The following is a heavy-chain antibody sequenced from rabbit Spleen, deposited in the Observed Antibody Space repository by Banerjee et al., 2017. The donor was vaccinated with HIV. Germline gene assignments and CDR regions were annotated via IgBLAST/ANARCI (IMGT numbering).Heavy chain of an antibody. CDR3: ARDLPEIVGWNFGW. CDR1: GFSFSSSYY. J-gene: IGHJ4*01. Sequence: QSLEESGGDLVKPGASLTLTCTASGFSFSSSYYMCWVRQAPGKGLEWIACIYAGSSGITYHASWAKGRFTISKTSSTTVTLQVTRLTVADTATYFCARDLPEIVGWNFGWWGPGTLVTVS. D-gene: IGHD4-1*01. V-gene: IGHV1S40*01. CDR2: IYAGSSGIT.